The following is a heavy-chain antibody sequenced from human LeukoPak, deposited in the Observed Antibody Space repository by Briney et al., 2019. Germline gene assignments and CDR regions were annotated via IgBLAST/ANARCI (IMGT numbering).Heavy chain of an antibody. CDR2: ISSSSSYI. J-gene: IGHJ5*02. CDR3: AKANDKYSSSWCNWFDP. Sequence: GGSLRLSCAASGFTFISYTMNWVRQAPEKGLEWVSSISSSSSYIYYSDSVKGRFTISRDNAKNSLYLQMNSLRAEDTAVYYCAKANDKYSSSWCNWFDPWGQGTLVTVSS. V-gene: IGHV3-21*04. CDR1: GFTFISYT. D-gene: IGHD6-13*01.